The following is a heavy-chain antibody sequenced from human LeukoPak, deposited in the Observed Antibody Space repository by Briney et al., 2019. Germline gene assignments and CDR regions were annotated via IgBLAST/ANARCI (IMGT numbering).Heavy chain of an antibody. CDR2: ISRSSSYI. V-gene: IGHV3-21*01. CDR3: ARADDSSSGYFDY. J-gene: IGHJ4*02. CDR1: GFTFSGYS. D-gene: IGHD6-6*01. Sequence: PGGSLRLSCGASGFTFSGYSMNWVRQAPGKGLEWVSSISRSSSYIYYADSVKGRFTISRHNAKNSLYLQMNSLRAEDTAVYYCARADDSSSGYFDYWGQGTLVTVSS.